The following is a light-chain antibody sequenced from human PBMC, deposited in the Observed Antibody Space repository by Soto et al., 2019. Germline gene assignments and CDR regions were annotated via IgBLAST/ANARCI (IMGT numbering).Light chain of an antibody. J-gene: IGKJ2*01. CDR3: QQFGSSIPHT. CDR2: GAS. Sequence: EIVLTQSPGTLSLSPGERATLSCRASQTVTSNYLAWYQQKPGQAPRLLIYGASGRATGIPDRFSGSGSGTDFTLTISRVEPEDFAVYYCQQFGSSIPHTFGQGTKLEIK. CDR1: QTVTSNY. V-gene: IGKV3-20*01.